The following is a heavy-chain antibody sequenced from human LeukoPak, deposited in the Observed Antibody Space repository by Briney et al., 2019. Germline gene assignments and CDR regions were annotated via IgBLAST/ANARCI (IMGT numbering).Heavy chain of an antibody. Sequence: GGSPRLSCAASGFTFSSYEMKWVRQAPGKGLEWVSYISSSGSTIYYADSVKGRFTISRDNAKNSLYLQMNGLRAEDTAVYYCAGLRYFDWTFDYWGQGTLVTVSS. J-gene: IGHJ4*02. CDR1: GFTFSSYE. CDR3: AGLRYFDWTFDY. D-gene: IGHD3-9*01. CDR2: ISSSGSTI. V-gene: IGHV3-48*03.